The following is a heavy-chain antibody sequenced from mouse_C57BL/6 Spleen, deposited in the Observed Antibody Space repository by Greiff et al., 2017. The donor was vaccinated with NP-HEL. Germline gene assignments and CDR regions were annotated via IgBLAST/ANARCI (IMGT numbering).Heavy chain of an antibody. V-gene: IGHV5-12*01. D-gene: IGHD2-4*01. J-gene: IGHJ2*01. CDR2: ISNGGGST. CDR1: GFTFSDYY. Sequence: EVKLMESGGGLVQPGGSLKLSCAASGFTFSDYYMYWVRQTPEKRLEWVAYISNGGGSTYYPDTVKGRFTISRDNAKNTLYLQMSRLKSEDTAMYYCARRDDYDEGFFDYWGQGTTLTVSS. CDR3: ARRDDYDEGFFDY.